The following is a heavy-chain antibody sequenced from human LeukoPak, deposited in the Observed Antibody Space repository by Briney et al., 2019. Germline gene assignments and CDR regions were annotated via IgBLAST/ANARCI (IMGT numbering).Heavy chain of an antibody. D-gene: IGHD5-18*01. CDR3: ARDPSSGYSYGIADFDY. J-gene: IGHJ4*02. Sequence: PGGSLRLSCAASGITLSSYGMHWVRQAPGKGLEWVAFMRYDGSNRYYTDSVKARFTIYRDSSKNTLYLQMNSLRAEDTAVYYCARDPSSGYSYGIADFDYWGQGTLVTVSS. V-gene: IGHV3-30*02. CDR2: MRYDGSNR. CDR1: GITLSSYG.